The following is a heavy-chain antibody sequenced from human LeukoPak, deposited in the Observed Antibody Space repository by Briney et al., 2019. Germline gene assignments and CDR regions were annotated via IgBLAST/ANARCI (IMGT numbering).Heavy chain of an antibody. Sequence: SETLSLTCAVYSGSFNDYYWSWIRQPPGKGLEWIEEINHDGSTNHNPSLKSRVTISVDTSKNQFSLRLSSIGAADTAVYYCARGLGQWSRSDYFDSWGQRTLVIVS. D-gene: IGHD2-15*01. V-gene: IGHV4-34*01. CDR1: SGSFNDYY. CDR3: ARGLGQWSRSDYFDS. CDR2: INHDGST. J-gene: IGHJ4*02.